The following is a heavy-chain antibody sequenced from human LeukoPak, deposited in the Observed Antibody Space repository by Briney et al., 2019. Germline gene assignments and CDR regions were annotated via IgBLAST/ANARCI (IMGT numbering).Heavy chain of an antibody. CDR1: GFSFPYG. CDR2: ITNSGENT. Sequence: GGSLRLSCAASGFSFPYGMSWVRQAPGKGLEWVSGITNSGENTYYADSVKGRFTISRDNSKNTLYLQMNSLRAEDTAVYYCARGYSYGYALDYWGQGTLVTVSS. CDR3: ARGYSYGYALDY. V-gene: IGHV3-23*01. J-gene: IGHJ4*02. D-gene: IGHD5-18*01.